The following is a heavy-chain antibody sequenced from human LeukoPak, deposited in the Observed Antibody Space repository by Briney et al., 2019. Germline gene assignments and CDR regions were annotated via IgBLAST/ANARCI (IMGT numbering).Heavy chain of an antibody. V-gene: IGHV4-59*08. J-gene: IGHJ4*02. D-gene: IGHD5-18*01. CDR2: IYYSGST. Sequence: SETLSLTCTVSGGSISSYYWSWIRQPPGKGLEWIGYIYYSGSTNYNPSLKSRVTISVDTSKNKFSLKLSSVTAADTAVYYCARQGGYSYGYHFDYWGQGTLVTVSS. CDR3: ARQGGYSYGYHFDY. CDR1: GGSISSYY.